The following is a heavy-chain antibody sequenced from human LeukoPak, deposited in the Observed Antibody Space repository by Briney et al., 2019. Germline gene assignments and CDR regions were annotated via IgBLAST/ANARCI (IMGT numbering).Heavy chain of an antibody. CDR1: GGSISSSSYY. J-gene: IGHJ6*02. Sequence: PSETLSLTCTVSGGSISSSSYYWGWIRQPPGKGLEWIGSIYYSGSTYYNPSLKSRVTISVDTSKNQFSLKLSSVTAADTAVYYCAGMRVVVKGNRTYYYYGMDVWGQGTTVTVSS. V-gene: IGHV4-39*01. CDR2: IYYSGST. D-gene: IGHD3-22*01. CDR3: AGMRVVVKGNRTYYYYGMDV.